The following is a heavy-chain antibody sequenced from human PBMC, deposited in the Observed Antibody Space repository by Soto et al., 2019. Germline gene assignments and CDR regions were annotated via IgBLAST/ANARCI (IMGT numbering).Heavy chain of an antibody. Sequence: ASVKVSCKASGYTFTSYAMHWVRQAPGQRLEWMGWINAGNGNTKYSQKFQGRVTITRDTSASTAYMELSSLRSEDTAVYYCARGGEQWLVLDYWGQGTLVTVSS. CDR2: INAGNGNT. CDR1: GYTFTSYA. J-gene: IGHJ4*02. V-gene: IGHV1-3*01. CDR3: ARGGEQWLVLDY. D-gene: IGHD6-19*01.